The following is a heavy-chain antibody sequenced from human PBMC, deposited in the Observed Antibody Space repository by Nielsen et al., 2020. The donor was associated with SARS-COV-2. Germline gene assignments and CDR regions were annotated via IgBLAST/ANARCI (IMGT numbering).Heavy chain of an antibody. J-gene: IGHJ3*02. CDR2: IYPGDSDT. CDR1: GYSFTSYW. V-gene: IGHV5-51*01. CDR3: ASTDYDILTGYSRDAFDI. Sequence: GESLKISCKGSGYSFTSYWIGWVRQMPGKGLEWMGIIYPGDSDTRYSPSFQGQVTISADKSISTAYLQWSSLKASDTAMYYCASTDYDILTGYSRDAFDIWGQGTMVTVSS. D-gene: IGHD3-9*01.